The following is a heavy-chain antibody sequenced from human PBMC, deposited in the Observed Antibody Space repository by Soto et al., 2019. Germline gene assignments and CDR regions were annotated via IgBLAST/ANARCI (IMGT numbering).Heavy chain of an antibody. CDR2: IWYDGSNK. Sequence: PGGSLRLSCAASGFTFSSYGMHWVRQAPGKGLEWVAVIWYDGSNKYYADSVKGRFTISRDNSKNTLYLQMNSLRAEDTAVYYCARDLYSGYDYLYYFDYWGQGTLVTVSS. CDR3: ARDLYSGYDYLYYFDY. D-gene: IGHD5-12*01. CDR1: GFTFSSYG. V-gene: IGHV3-33*01. J-gene: IGHJ4*02.